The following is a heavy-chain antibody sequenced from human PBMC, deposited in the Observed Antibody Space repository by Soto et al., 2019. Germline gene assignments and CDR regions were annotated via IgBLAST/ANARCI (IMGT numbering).Heavy chain of an antibody. J-gene: IGHJ4*02. V-gene: IGHV4-31*03. D-gene: IGHD3-16*02. CDR1: GVTVSSDAYY. CDR3: ARYRFSGNKWSKFDY. CDR2: IYHTGNT. Sequence: QVQLLQSGPGPVKPSQTLSLTCTVSGVTVSSDAYYWSWIRQHPGKGLEWIGNIYHTGNTYYSPSLKSRVAISLDTSKNQFSLTLTSVTAADTAVYYCARYRFSGNKWSKFDYWGQGTLVTVSS.